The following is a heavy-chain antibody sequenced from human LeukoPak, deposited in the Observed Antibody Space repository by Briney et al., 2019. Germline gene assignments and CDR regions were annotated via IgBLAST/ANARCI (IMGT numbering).Heavy chain of an antibody. J-gene: IGHJ3*02. Sequence: GRSLRLSCAASGFTFSGSAMNWVRQAPGKGLEWVSYISRSSSTISYADSVKGRFTISRDNAKNSLYLQMNSLRDEDTAVYYCARDSASGSYRHAFDIWGQGTMVTVSS. CDR2: ISRSSSTI. CDR1: GFTFSGSA. V-gene: IGHV3-48*02. D-gene: IGHD1-26*01. CDR3: ARDSASGSYRHAFDI.